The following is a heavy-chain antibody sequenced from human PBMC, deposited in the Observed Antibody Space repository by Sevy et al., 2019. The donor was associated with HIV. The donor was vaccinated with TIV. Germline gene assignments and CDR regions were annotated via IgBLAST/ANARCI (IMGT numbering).Heavy chain of an antibody. Sequence: GGSLRLSCAASGFTFSSYGMHWVRQAPGKGLEWVAVISYDGSNKYYADSVNGRFTISRDNSKNTLYLEMNSLRAEDTAVYYCAKDRRAARPYYYYYYGIDVWGQGTTVTVSS. J-gene: IGHJ6*02. D-gene: IGHD6-6*01. CDR1: GFTFSSYG. CDR3: AKDRRAARPYYYYYYGIDV. CDR2: ISYDGSNK. V-gene: IGHV3-30*18.